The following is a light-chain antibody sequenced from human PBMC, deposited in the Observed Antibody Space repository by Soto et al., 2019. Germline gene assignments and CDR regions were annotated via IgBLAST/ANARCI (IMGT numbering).Light chain of an antibody. CDR1: QTISSNY. J-gene: IGKJ1*01. CDR2: GTS. Sequence: EIVLTQSPGTLSVSPGERVTLSCRASQTISSNYLAWYQQKPGQAPSLLIYGTSSRATGIPDRFSGSGSVTDFTLTISRLEPEDSAIYYCQQYGSWTFVQGTKVEIK. CDR3: QQYGSWT. V-gene: IGKV3-20*01.